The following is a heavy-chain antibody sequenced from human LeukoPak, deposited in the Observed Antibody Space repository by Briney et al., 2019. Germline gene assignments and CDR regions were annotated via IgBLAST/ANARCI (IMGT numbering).Heavy chain of an antibody. CDR1: GYTFTSYY. J-gene: IGHJ6*02. CDR3: AREPSPIIVVVTANGMDV. D-gene: IGHD2-21*02. CDR2: INPSGGST. Sequence: ASVKVSCKASGYTFTSYYMHWVRQAPGQGLEWMGLINPSGGSTSYAQKFQGRVTMTRDTSTSTVYMELSSLRSEDTAVYYCAREPSPIIVVVTANGMDVWGQGTTVTVSS. V-gene: IGHV1-46*01.